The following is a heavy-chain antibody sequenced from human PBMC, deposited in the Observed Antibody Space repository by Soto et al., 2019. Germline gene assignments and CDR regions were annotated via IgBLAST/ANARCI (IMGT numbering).Heavy chain of an antibody. V-gene: IGHV1-69*01. CDR1: GGIFSTYA. Sequence: QVQLVQSGAEVKKPGSSVKVSCKASGGIFSTYAISWLRQAPGQGLEWMGGIIPIFGTPNYAQKFQGRVTITADESTNTAYMELSRMRSEDKAVYYCARDRDDYGSGNYYNRIDFWGQGTLVTVSS. J-gene: IGHJ4*02. CDR2: IIPIFGTP. D-gene: IGHD3-10*01. CDR3: ARDRDDYGSGNYYNRIDF.